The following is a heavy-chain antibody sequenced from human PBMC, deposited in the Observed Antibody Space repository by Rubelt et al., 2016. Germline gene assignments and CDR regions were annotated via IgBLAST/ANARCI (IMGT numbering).Heavy chain of an antibody. V-gene: IGHV1-3*01. CDR2: INAGHGNK. J-gene: IGHJ4*02. Sequence: QVQLVQSGAEVKKPGASVKVSCKASGYTFTSYAMHWVRQAPGQRLEWMGWINAGHGNKNYAQKLKGRVTMATDTSTSTAYMELRSLRSDDTAVYYCARCRRAGGAVAGTWDYWGQGTLVTVSS. CDR1: GYTFTSYA. CDR3: ARCRRAGGAVAGTWDY. D-gene: IGHD6-19*01.